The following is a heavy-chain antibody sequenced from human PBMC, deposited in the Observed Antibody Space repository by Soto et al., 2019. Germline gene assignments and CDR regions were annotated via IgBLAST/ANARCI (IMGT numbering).Heavy chain of an antibody. V-gene: IGHV3-48*01. CDR3: ARDLDCGGDCGYFDY. Sequence: GGSLRLSCAASGFTFSSYSMNWVRQAPGKGLEWVSYISSSSTIYYADSVKGRFTISRGNAKNSLYLQMNSLRAEDTAVYYCARDLDCGGDCGYFDYWGQGTLVTVSS. CDR1: GFTFSSYS. CDR2: ISSSSTI. D-gene: IGHD2-21*02. J-gene: IGHJ4*02.